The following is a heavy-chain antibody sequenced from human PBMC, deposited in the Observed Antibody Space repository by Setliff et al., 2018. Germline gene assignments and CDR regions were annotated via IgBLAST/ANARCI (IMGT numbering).Heavy chain of an antibody. CDR1: GYTLINYG. CDR3: ARAGMAASNRKGVFEF. Sequence: VKVSCKASGYTLINYGISWVRQAPGQGLEWMGWIGAYTGNTSYAQKFQDRVTMTRDTSTSTVYLEMSSLRSDDTAVYYCARAGMAASNRKGVFEFWGQGTLVTVSS. CDR2: IGAYTGNT. D-gene: IGHD3-10*01. V-gene: IGHV1-18*01. J-gene: IGHJ4*02.